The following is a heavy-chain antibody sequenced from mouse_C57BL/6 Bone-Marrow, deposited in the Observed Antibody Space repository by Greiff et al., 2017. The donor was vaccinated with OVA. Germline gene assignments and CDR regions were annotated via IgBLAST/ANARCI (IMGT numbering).Heavy chain of an antibody. J-gene: IGHJ1*03. CDR2: IYPGDGDT. V-gene: IGHV1-82*01. Sequence: QVHVKQSGPELVKPGASVKISCKASGYAFSSSWMNWVKQRPGKGLEWIGRIYPGDGDTNYNGKFKGKATLTADKSSSTAYMQLSSLTSEDSAVYFCAREDEYDWYFDVWGTGTTVTVSS. D-gene: IGHD5-1*01. CDR3: AREDEYDWYFDV. CDR1: GYAFSSSW.